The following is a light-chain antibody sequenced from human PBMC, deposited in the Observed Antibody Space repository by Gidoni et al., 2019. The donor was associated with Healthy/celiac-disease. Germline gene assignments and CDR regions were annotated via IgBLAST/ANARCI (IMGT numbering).Light chain of an antibody. J-gene: IGKJ1*01. CDR2: GAS. CDR3: KQYGSSPPWT. CDR1: QSVSSRY. V-gene: IGKV3-20*01. Sequence: EILLTQSPGTLSLSPGERATLSCRASQSVSSRYLAWYQKKPGQAPRLLIYGASSRATGIPDRFSGSGYGTDFTLTISRLETEDFAVYYCKQYGSSPPWTFGQGTKVEIK.